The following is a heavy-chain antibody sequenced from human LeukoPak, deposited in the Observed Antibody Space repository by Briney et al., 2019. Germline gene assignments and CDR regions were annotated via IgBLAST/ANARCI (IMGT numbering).Heavy chain of an antibody. J-gene: IGHJ4*02. CDR1: GGYFSGYY. V-gene: IGHV4-34*01. CDR2: INHSGST. CDR3: AREARQIWSGYCDFDY. Sequence: SETLSLTCAVYGGYFSGYYWSWIRQPPGKGLEWIGEINHSGSTNYNPSLKSRVTISVDTSKNQFSLKLSSVTAADTAVYYCAREARQIWSGYCDFDYWGQGTLVTVSS. D-gene: IGHD3-3*01.